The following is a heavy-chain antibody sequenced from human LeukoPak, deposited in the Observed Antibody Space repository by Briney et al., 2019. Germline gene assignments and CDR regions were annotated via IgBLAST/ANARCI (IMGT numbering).Heavy chain of an antibody. J-gene: IGHJ5*02. CDR2: IYYSGST. D-gene: IGHD3-10*01. Sequence: PSETLSLTCTVSGGSISSSSYYWGWIRQPPGKGLEWLGSIYYSGSTYYNPSLKSRVTISVDTSKNQFSLKLSSVTAADTAVYYCAKYTDYYGSGSYFTWFDPWGQGTLVTVSS. CDR1: GGSISSSSYY. CDR3: AKYTDYYGSGSYFTWFDP. V-gene: IGHV4-39*01.